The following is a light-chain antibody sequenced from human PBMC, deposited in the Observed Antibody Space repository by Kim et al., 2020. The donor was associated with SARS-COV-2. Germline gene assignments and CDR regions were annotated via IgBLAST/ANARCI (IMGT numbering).Light chain of an antibody. Sequence: VAPGQTASITCSGDKLGDKNASWYQQKPGQPPVLVIYQDSKRPSGIPERFSGSNSGNTATLTISGTQAMDEADYYCQAWDSSTAVFGGGTQLTVL. CDR2: QDS. CDR3: QAWDSSTAV. V-gene: IGLV3-1*01. CDR1: KLGDKN. J-gene: IGLJ3*02.